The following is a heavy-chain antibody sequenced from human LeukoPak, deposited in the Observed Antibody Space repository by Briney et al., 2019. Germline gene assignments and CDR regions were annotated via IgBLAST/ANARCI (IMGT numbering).Heavy chain of an antibody. CDR1: GGSISTYY. J-gene: IGHJ3*02. D-gene: IGHD4-11*01. Sequence: TASETLSLTCTVSGGSISTYYWNWIRQPPGKGLEWIGYIYYSGSTYYNPSLKSRVTISVDTSKNQFSLKLSSVTAANTAVYYCARTGADYDAFDIWGQGTMVTVSS. CDR3: ARTGADYDAFDI. CDR2: IYYSGST. V-gene: IGHV4-59*06.